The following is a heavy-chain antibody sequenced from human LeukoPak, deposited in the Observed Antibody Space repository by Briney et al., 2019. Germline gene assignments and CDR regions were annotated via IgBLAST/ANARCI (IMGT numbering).Heavy chain of an antibody. CDR1: GFILSTFD. CDR2: ISGSDSSI. Sequence: GGSLRLSCAASGFILSTFDMNWVRQAPGKGLEWVSFISGSDSSIYYADSVKGRFTISRDNSKKSLYLQMNSLRVDDTAVYYCAKGTVGAKYWGQGTLVIVSS. CDR3: AKGTVGAKY. V-gene: IGHV3-48*03. J-gene: IGHJ4*02. D-gene: IGHD1-26*01.